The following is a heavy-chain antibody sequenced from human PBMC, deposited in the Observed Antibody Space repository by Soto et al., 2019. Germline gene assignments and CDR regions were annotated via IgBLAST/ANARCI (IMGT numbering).Heavy chain of an antibody. J-gene: IGHJ4*02. V-gene: IGHV3-72*01. CDR2: SRDKGNSYST. D-gene: IGHD1-7*01. CDR1: GFTFSDYY. Sequence: EVQLVESGGGLVQPGGSLRLSCAGSGFTFSDYYIDWVRQAPGKALEWVGRSRDKGNSYSTDYAASVKGRFTVSRDASKNSLYLQMNSLKTEDTALYYCTRSITGTTSFDYWGQGTLVTVSS. CDR3: TRSITGTTSFDY.